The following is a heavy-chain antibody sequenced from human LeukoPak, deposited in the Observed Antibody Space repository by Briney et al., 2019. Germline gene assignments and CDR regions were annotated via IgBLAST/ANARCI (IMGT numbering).Heavy chain of an antibody. D-gene: IGHD2-2*01. V-gene: IGHV3-73*01. CDR2: IRSKANSYAT. CDR3: TEDIVVVPAAVKRA. Sequence: PGGSLRLSCAASGFTFSGSAMHWVRQASGKGLEWVGRIRSKANSYATAYAASVKGRFTISRDDSKNTAYLQMNSLKTEDTAVYYCTEDIVVVPAAVKRAWGQGTLVTVSS. CDR1: GFTFSGSA. J-gene: IGHJ5*02.